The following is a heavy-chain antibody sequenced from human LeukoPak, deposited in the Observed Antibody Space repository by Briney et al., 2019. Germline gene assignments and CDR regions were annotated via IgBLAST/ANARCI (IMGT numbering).Heavy chain of an antibody. V-gene: IGHV3-23*01. Sequence: GGSLRLSCAASGFTFSSYALSWVRQAPGKGLEWVSAISGSGGSTYYADSVKGRFTISRDNSKNTLYLQMNSLRAEDTAVYYCARDSGEPLIIYYYYYGMDVWGQGTTVTVSS. CDR1: GFTFSSYA. CDR3: ARDSGEPLIIYYYYYGMDV. J-gene: IGHJ6*02. D-gene: IGHD3-10*01. CDR2: ISGSGGST.